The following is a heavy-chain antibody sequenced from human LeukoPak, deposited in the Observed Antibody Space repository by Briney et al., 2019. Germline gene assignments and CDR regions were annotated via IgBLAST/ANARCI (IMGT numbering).Heavy chain of an antibody. V-gene: IGHV3-9*01. D-gene: IGHD3-10*01. CDR1: GFTFDDYA. CDR3: AKPDGSGSYLPFDY. CDR2: ISWNSGSI. Sequence: PGGSLRLSCAASGFTFDDYAMHWVRQAAGKGLEWVSGISWNSGSIGYADSVKGRFTISRDNAKNSLYLQMNSLRAEDTALYYCAKPDGSGSYLPFDYWGQGTLVTVSS. J-gene: IGHJ4*02.